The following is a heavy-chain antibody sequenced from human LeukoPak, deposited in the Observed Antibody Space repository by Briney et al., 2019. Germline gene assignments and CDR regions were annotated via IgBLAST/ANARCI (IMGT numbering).Heavy chain of an antibody. CDR1: GGSISSYY. Sequence: SETLSLTCTVSGGSISSYYWSWIRQPPGKGLEWIGHIYASGSTNYNPSLKSRVTISIDTSKNQFSLKLTSMTAADTAVYYCARDSGGGSGSYYRYFDYWGQGTLVTVSS. D-gene: IGHD3-10*01. V-gene: IGHV4-4*08. J-gene: IGHJ4*02. CDR3: ARDSGGGSGSYYRYFDY. CDR2: IYASGST.